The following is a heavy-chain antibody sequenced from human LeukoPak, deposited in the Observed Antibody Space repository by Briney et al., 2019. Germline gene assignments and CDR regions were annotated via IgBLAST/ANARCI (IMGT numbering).Heavy chain of an antibody. CDR2: INWNGGST. CDR3: AREPTMVRGVYYYYYMDV. V-gene: IGHV3-20*04. Sequence: GGSLRLSCAASGFTFDDYGMSWVRQAPGKELEWVSGINWNGGSTGYADSVKGRFTISRDNAKNSLYLQMNSLRAEDTALYYCAREPTMVRGVYYYYYMDVWGKGTTVTVSS. D-gene: IGHD3-10*01. J-gene: IGHJ6*03. CDR1: GFTFDDYG.